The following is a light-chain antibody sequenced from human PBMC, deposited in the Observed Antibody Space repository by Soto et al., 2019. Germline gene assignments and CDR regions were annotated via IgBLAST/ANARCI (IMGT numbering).Light chain of an antibody. V-gene: IGLV2-14*01. CDR1: SSDVGGYDY. CDR3: SPYTGRSTFV. CDR2: DVN. Sequence: QSVLTQPASVSGSPGQSITISCTGTSSDVGGYDYVSWYQQLPGKAPKLLIYDVNNRPSGVSHRFSGSKSGNTASLTISGLQAEDEADYYCSPYTGRSTFVFGTGTKVTVL. J-gene: IGLJ1*01.